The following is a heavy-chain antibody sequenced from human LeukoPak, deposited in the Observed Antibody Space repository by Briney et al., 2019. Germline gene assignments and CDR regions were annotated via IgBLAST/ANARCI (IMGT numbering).Heavy chain of an antibody. CDR2: ISTRGST. CDR3: AGVRYSDSSVLARKRSYYFDY. CDR1: GCSISSYY. J-gene: IGHJ4*02. D-gene: IGHD3-22*01. Sequence: PSETLSLTCTVSGCSISSYYWSWIRQPAGKGLESIGHISTRGSTNYNPSLKSRVTMSVDTSKNQFSLRLSSVTAAATAVFFCAGVRYSDSSVLARKRSYYFDYWGQGTLVTVSS. V-gene: IGHV4-4*07.